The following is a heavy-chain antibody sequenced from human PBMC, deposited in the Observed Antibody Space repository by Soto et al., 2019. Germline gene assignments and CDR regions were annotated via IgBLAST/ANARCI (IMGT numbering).Heavy chain of an antibody. V-gene: IGHV3-66*01. J-gene: IGHJ6*03. Sequence: GESLKISCAASGFTVSSNYMSWVRQAPGKGLEWVSVIYSGGSTYYADSVKGRFTISRDNSKNTLYLQMNSLRAEDTAVYYCARALYRNYGYYYYYMDVWGKGTTVTVSS. CDR3: ARALYRNYGYYYYYMDV. D-gene: IGHD4-17*01. CDR2: IYSGGST. CDR1: GFTVSSNY.